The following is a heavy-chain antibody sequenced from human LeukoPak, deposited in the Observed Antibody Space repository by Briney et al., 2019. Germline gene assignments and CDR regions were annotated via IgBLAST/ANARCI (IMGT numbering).Heavy chain of an antibody. J-gene: IGHJ4*02. CDR2: ISYDGSNK. Sequence: GGSLRLSCAASGFTFSSYAMHWVRQAPGKGLEWVAVISYDGSNKYYADSVKGRFTIPRDNSKNTLYLQMNSLRAEDTAVYYCARGEADLDYWGQGTLVTVSS. CDR1: GFTFSSYA. V-gene: IGHV3-30-3*01. CDR3: ARGEADLDY.